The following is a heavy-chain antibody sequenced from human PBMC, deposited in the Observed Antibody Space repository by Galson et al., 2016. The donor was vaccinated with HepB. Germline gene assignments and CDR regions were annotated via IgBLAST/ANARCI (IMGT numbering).Heavy chain of an antibody. D-gene: IGHD3-10*01. V-gene: IGHV3-7*01. Sequence: SLRLSCAASGISFSNYWMTWVRQAPGKGLEWVANIKEDGSVKYYVDSVKGRFIIFRDNAKNALYLQLNSLRAEDTAVYYCARDVNYGIFDRWGQGTLVTVSS. CDR2: IKEDGSVK. CDR3: ARDVNYGIFDR. J-gene: IGHJ4*02. CDR1: GISFSNYW.